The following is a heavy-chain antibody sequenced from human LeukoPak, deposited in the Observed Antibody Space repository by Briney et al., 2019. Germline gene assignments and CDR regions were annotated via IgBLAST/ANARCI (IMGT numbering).Heavy chain of an antibody. CDR1: GGSFNGYY. J-gene: IGHJ6*04. D-gene: IGHD4-11*01. CDR2: NSHTRGT. CDR3: ARQALTTFYYYAMDV. Sequence: PSETLSLTCAVYGGSFNGYYWIWIRQPPGKGLEWIGENSHTRGTNYNPSLKSRVPISVDTSKNQFSLKLSSVTAADTAVYYCARQALTTFYYYAMDVWGKGTTVTVSS. V-gene: IGHV4-34*01.